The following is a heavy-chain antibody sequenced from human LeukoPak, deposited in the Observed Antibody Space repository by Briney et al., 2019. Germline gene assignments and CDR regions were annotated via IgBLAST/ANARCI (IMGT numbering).Heavy chain of an antibody. V-gene: IGHV3-43*02. CDR3: AVPTIYGVGAFDV. CDR1: GITFEDYG. CDR2: ISGKGDKT. J-gene: IGHJ3*01. Sequence: GGSLRLSCVASGITFEDYGIHWVRQAPGKGLEWVSLISGKGDKTYYVDSVKGRFTVSRDNSRNTLYLQMDSLRDEDTAFYYCAVPTIYGVGAFDVWGQGTVLMVSS. D-gene: IGHD2/OR15-2a*01.